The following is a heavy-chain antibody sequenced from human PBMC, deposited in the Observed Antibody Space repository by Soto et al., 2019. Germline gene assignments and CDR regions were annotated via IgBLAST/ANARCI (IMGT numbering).Heavy chain of an antibody. Sequence: VASVKVSCKVSGYTLTELSMHWVRQAPGKGPEWMGGFDPEDGETIYAQKFQGRVTMTEDTSTDTAYMELSSLRSEDTAVYYCATDGPDTAMVDFDYWGQGTLVTVS. J-gene: IGHJ4*02. CDR3: ATDGPDTAMVDFDY. D-gene: IGHD5-18*01. CDR2: FDPEDGET. V-gene: IGHV1-24*01. CDR1: GYTLTELS.